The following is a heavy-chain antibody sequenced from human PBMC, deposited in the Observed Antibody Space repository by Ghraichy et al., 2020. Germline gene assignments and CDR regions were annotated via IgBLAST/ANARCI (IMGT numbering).Heavy chain of an antibody. D-gene: IGHD3-22*01. J-gene: IGHJ3*02. CDR3: ARGDYYDSSYYWVAAFGI. CDR1: GFTFSSNR. Sequence: GGSLRLSCAASGFTFSSNRMSWVRQAPGKGLVWVANIKPDGSEKFYADSVKGRFTLSRDNAKKSLYLQMNGLRAEDTAVYYCARGDYYDSSYYWVAAFGIWSLVTMVTVSS. CDR2: IKPDGSEK. V-gene: IGHV3-7*04.